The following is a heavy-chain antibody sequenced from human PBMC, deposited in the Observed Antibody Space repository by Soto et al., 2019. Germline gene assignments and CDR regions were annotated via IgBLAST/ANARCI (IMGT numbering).Heavy chain of an antibody. CDR2: IYYSGST. J-gene: IGHJ4*02. CDR1: GGSISSSSYY. CDR3: ARHVHDFWSGRQYYFDY. V-gene: IGHV4-39*01. Sequence: SETLSLTCTVSGGSISSSSYYWGWIRQPPGKGLEWIGSIYYSGSTYYNPSLKSRVTISVDTSKNQFSLKLSSVTAADTAVYYCARHVHDFWSGRQYYFDYWGQGTLVTVSS. D-gene: IGHD3-3*01.